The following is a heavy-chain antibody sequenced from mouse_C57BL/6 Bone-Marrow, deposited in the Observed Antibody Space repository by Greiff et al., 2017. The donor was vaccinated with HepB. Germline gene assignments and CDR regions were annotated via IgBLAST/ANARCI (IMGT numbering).Heavy chain of an antibody. Sequence: VQLKQSGPGLVQPSQSLSITCTVSGFSLTSYGVHWVRQSPGKGLEWLGVIWRGGSTDYNAAFMYRLSITKDNSKSHVFFKMNSLQADYTAIYYCAKKGLTGSHCYFDVWGTGTTVTVSS. V-gene: IGHV2-5*01. CDR2: IWRGGST. J-gene: IGHJ1*03. D-gene: IGHD4-1*01. CDR3: AKKGLTGSHCYFDV. CDR1: GFSLTSYG.